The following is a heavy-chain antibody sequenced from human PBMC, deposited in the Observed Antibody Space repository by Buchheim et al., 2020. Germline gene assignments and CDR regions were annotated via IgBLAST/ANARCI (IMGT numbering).Heavy chain of an antibody. CDR2: ISYDGSNK. V-gene: IGHV3-30*18. J-gene: IGHJ6*02. Sequence: QVQLVESGGGVVQPGRSLRLSCAASGFTFSSYGMHWVRQAPGKGLEWVAVISYDGSNKYYADSVKGRFTISRDNSKNTLYLQMNSLRAEDTAVYYCAKDYVGHHPITIFPYYYYGMDVWGQGTT. CDR1: GFTFSSYG. CDR3: AKDYVGHHPITIFPYYYYGMDV. D-gene: IGHD3-3*01.